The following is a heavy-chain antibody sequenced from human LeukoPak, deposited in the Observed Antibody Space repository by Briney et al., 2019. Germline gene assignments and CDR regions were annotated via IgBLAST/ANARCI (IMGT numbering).Heavy chain of an antibody. CDR2: ISAYNGNA. CDR3: ARRYYDFWSGYGDY. Sequence: ASVKASCKASGYTFTSYGISWVRQAPGQGLEWMGWISAYNGNANYAQKLQGRVTMTTDTSTSTAYMELRSLRSDDTAVYYCARRYYDFWSGYGDYWGQGTLVTVSS. CDR1: GYTFTSYG. J-gene: IGHJ4*02. D-gene: IGHD3-3*01. V-gene: IGHV1-18*01.